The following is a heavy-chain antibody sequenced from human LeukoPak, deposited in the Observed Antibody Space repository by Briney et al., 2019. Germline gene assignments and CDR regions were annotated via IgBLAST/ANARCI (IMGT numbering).Heavy chain of an antibody. CDR1: GFTFSGYG. CDR2: IWYDGSNK. CDR3: AKASLAVAGIFDP. D-gene: IGHD6-19*01. Sequence: PGRSLRLSCAASGFTFSGYGMHWVRQAPGKGLEWVAVIWYDGSNKYYADSVKGRFTISRDNSKNTLYLQMNSLRAEDTAVYYCAKASLAVAGIFDPWGQGTLVTVSS. V-gene: IGHV3-33*06. J-gene: IGHJ5*02.